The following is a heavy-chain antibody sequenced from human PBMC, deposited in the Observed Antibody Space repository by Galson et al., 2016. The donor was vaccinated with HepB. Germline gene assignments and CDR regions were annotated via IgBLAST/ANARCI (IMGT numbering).Heavy chain of an antibody. J-gene: IGHJ4*02. D-gene: IGHD6-13*01. CDR1: GYTFNTYG. CDR3: ARLDTSSWFDYGSEPYYLDY. V-gene: IGHV1-18*01. CDR2: INTYTGNT. Sequence: SVKVSCTASGYTFNTYGITWVRQAPGQGLEWLGWINTYTGNTNYAQKFQGRVTITTETSTSTAYMELGSLTSDDTAVYYCARLDTSSWFDYGSEPYYLDYWGQGTLVTVSS.